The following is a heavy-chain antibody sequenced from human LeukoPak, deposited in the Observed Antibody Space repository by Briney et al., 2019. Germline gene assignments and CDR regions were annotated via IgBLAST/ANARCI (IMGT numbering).Heavy chain of an antibody. V-gene: IGHV4-39*07. J-gene: IGHJ3*01. CDR2: IFYSGSN. CDR1: GGSISSNSYY. D-gene: IGHD3-22*01. CDR3: ARDSSGLDAFDV. Sequence: PSETLSLTCTVSGGSISSNSYYWGWIRQPPGKGLEWIGSIFYSGSNYYNPSLKSRVTISVDTSKNQFSLKLTSVTAADTAVYYCARDSSGLDAFDVWGPGTMVTVSS.